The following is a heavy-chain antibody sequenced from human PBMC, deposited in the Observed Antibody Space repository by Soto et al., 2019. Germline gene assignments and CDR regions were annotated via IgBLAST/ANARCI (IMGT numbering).Heavy chain of an antibody. CDR1: GGSFTSTSHY. J-gene: IGHJ4*02. V-gene: IGHV4-39*02. Sequence: QLQLHESGPGLVKPSETLSLTGTVSGGSFTSTSHYWVWIRQSPGKGLEWMGNIDYIGNTHYNPSLNGRVAVSVDATENHFSVKLSSVTAADTALYYCARETVATGIGYWGQGILVSVYS. D-gene: IGHD5-12*01. CDR2: IDYIGNT. CDR3: ARETVATGIGY.